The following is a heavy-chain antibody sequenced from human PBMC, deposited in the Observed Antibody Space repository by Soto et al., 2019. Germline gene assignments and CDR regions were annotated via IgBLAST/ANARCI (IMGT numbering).Heavy chain of an antibody. Sequence: GGSLRLSCAASGFTFSSYSMNWVRQAPGKGLEWVSSISSSSSYIYYADSVKGRFTISRDNAKNSLYLQMNSLRAEDTAVYYCARPLTAPNLHDAFDIWGQGTMVTVSS. CDR1: GFTFSSYS. D-gene: IGHD1-20*01. J-gene: IGHJ3*02. V-gene: IGHV3-21*01. CDR2: ISSSSSYI. CDR3: ARPLTAPNLHDAFDI.